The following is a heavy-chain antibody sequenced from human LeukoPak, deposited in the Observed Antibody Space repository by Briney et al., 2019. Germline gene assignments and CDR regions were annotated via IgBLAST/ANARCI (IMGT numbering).Heavy chain of an antibody. D-gene: IGHD1-7*01. CDR3: ARVVTGTTGFYYYYYMDV. CDR2: ISAYNGNT. Sequence: ASVKVSCKASGYTFTIYGISWVRHAPGQGLEWMGWISAYNGNTNYAQKLQGRVTTTTDTSTSTAYMEVRSLRSDDTAVYYCARVVTGTTGFYYYYYMDVWGKGNTVTVSS. V-gene: IGHV1-18*01. J-gene: IGHJ6*03. CDR1: GYTFTIYG.